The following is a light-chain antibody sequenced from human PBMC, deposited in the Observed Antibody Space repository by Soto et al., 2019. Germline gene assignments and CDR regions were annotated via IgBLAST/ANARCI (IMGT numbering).Light chain of an antibody. V-gene: IGLV2-14*01. CDR3: SSYTSSSTYV. CDR2: DVS. J-gene: IGLJ1*01. CDR1: SSDVGGYNY. Sequence: QSARTQPASVSGSPGQSITISCTGTSSDVGGYNYVSWYQQHPGKAPKLMIYDVSNRPSGVSNRFSGSQSGNTASLTISGLQAEDEADYYCSSYTSSSTYVFGTETKVTVL.